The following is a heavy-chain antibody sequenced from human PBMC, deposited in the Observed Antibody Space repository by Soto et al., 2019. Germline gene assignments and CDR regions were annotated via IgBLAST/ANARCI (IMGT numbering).Heavy chain of an antibody. CDR2: IKQDGSEK. Sequence: EVQLVESGGGLVQPGGSLRLSCAASGFTFSSYWMSWVRQAPGKGLEWVANIKQDGSEKYYVDSVKGRFTISRDNAKNSLYLQMNSLRAEDTAVYYCSFDMENYYYMDVWGKGTTVTVSS. V-gene: IGHV3-7*01. CDR1: GFTFSSYW. J-gene: IGHJ6*03. CDR3: SFDMENYYYMDV. D-gene: IGHD3-9*01.